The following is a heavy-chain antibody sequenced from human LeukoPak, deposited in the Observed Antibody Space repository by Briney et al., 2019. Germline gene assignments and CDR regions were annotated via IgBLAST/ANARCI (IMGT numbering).Heavy chain of an antibody. CDR2: INPNSGGT. D-gene: IGHD3-16*01. Sequence: ASVKVSCKASGYTFTGYYMHWVRQAPGQGLGWMGWINPNSGGTNYAQKFQGRVTMTRDTSISTAYMELSRLRSGDTAVYYCARVKGGSNFDYWGQGTLVTVSS. CDR1: GYTFTGYY. V-gene: IGHV1-2*02. J-gene: IGHJ4*02. CDR3: ARVKGGSNFDY.